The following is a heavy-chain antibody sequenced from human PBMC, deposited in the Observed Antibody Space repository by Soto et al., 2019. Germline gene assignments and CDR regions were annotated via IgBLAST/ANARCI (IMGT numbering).Heavy chain of an antibody. CDR2: IKQDGSEK. V-gene: IGHV3-7*01. J-gene: IGHJ6*03. D-gene: IGHD3-3*01. CDR3: AGDPITIFGVGHMDV. CDR1: GFTFSSYW. Sequence: AGGSLRLSCAASGFTFSSYWMSWVRQAPGKGLEWVANIKQDGSEKYYVDYVKGRFTISRDNAKNSLYLQMNSLRAEDTAVYYCAGDPITIFGVGHMDVWGKGTTVTVSS.